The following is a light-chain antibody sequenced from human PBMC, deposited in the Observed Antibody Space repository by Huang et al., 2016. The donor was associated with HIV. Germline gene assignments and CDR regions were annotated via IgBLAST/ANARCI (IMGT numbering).Light chain of an antibody. J-gene: IGKJ1*01. CDR2: DAS. Sequence: EIVLTQSPATLSLSPGERATLSCRASQSVSSDLAWYQQKPGQAPRLLIYDASSRATCIPARFSGSGSGTDFTLTISRLEPEDFAVYYCQQRSNWPRTFGQGTKVEIK. CDR3: QQRSNWPRT. CDR1: QSVSSD. V-gene: IGKV3-11*01.